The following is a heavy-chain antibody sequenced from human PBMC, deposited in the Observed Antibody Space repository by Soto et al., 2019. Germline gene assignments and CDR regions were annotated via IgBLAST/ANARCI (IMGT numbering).Heavy chain of an antibody. CDR1: GGSFSGYY. Sequence: SXTLSLTXXVYGGSFSGYYWSWIRQPPGKGLEWIGEINHSGSTNYNPSLKSRVTISVDTSKNQFSLKLSSVTAADTAVYYCARTKRVVTAPSYYFDYWGQGTLVTVSS. V-gene: IGHV4-34*01. CDR2: INHSGST. J-gene: IGHJ4*02. D-gene: IGHD2-21*02. CDR3: ARTKRVVTAPSYYFDY.